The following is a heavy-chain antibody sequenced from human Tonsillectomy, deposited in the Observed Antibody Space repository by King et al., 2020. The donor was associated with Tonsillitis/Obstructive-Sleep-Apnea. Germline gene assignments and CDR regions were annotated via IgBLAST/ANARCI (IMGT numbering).Heavy chain of an antibody. J-gene: IGHJ4*02. V-gene: IGHV4-59*01. D-gene: IGHD4-23*01. CDR2: IYYRGNT. Sequence: VQLQKSGPGLVKPSEPLSLTCSVSGDSINSFYWSWIRQPPGEGLEWIGYIYYRGNTYYSPSLKSRVTISVDTSKNQFSLKLNSVTAADTAVYYCARFYGCNSLYFEHWGQGSLVTVPS. CDR1: GDSINSFY. CDR3: ARFYGCNSLYFEH.